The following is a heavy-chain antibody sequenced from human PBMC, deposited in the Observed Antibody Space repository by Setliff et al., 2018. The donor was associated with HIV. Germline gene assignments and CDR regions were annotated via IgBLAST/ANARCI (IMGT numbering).Heavy chain of an antibody. V-gene: IGHV4-38-2*02. CDR2: GVNSGRS. J-gene: IGHJ5*02. D-gene: IGHD3-3*01. CDR1: GDFFSSDYY. Sequence: SETLSLTCTVSGDFFSSDYYWGWIRQSPGKGLEWIGSGVNSGRSYYNPSLKSRVTISVDTSKNQFSLKLSSVTAADTAVYYCARRWSGYYVNWFDPWGQGTLVTVSS. CDR3: ARRWSGYYVNWFDP.